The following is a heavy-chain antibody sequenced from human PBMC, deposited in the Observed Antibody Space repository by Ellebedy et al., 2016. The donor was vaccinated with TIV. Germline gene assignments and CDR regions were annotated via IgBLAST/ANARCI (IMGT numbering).Heavy chain of an antibody. CDR3: AKATQWLGRSCFDY. J-gene: IGHJ4*02. CDR1: GFTFSTYG. CDR2: ILYDGTNK. V-gene: IGHV3-30*18. D-gene: IGHD6-19*01. Sequence: GESLKISCAASGFTFSTYGMHWVRQAPGKGLEWVAVILYDGTNKSYADSVKGRFSISRDNSKNTLYLQMNSLRVEDTALYYCAKATQWLGRSCFDYWGQGTLVTVSS.